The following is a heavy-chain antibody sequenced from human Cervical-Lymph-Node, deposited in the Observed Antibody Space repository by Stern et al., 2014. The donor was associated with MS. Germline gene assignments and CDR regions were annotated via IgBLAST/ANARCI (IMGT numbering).Heavy chain of an antibody. CDR2: IYYSGST. Sequence: VQLEESGPGLVKPSETLSLTCTVSGASISSGGYYWSWIRQRPGKGLEWIGYIYYSGSTYYNPSLKSRVTISLDTSKNRFSLKLSSVTAADTAVYYCARVDIVATISYYFDYWGQGTLVTVSS. CDR1: GASISSGGYY. J-gene: IGHJ4*02. CDR3: ARVDIVATISYYFDY. V-gene: IGHV4-31*03. D-gene: IGHD5-12*01.